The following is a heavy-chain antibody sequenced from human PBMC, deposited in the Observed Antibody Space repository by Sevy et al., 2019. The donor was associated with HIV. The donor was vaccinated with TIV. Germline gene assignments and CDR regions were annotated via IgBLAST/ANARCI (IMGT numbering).Heavy chain of an antibody. J-gene: IGHJ6*02. D-gene: IGHD2-8*01. CDR3: VRDGGDIVLMVYAPYYYYGMDV. CDR2: ISYDGSNK. V-gene: IGHV3-30-3*01. CDR1: GFTFSSYA. Sequence: GGSLRLSCAASGFTFSSYAMHWVRQAPGKGLEWVAVISYDGSNKYYADSVKGRFTISRDNSKNTLYLQMNSLRAEDTAVYYCVRDGGDIVLMVYAPYYYYGMDVWGQGTTVTVSS.